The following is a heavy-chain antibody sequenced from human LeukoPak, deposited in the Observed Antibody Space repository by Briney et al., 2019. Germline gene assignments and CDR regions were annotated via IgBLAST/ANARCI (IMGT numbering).Heavy chain of an antibody. CDR1: GFTFSSYD. D-gene: IGHD3-22*01. V-gene: IGHV3-13*01. CDR2: IGTAGDT. J-gene: IGHJ4*02. CDR3: ARGKAYDSSGYYKLFDY. Sequence: GGSLRLSRAASGFTFSSYDMHWVRQATGKGLEWVSAIGTAGDTYYPGSVKGRFTISRENAKNSLYLQMNSLRAGDTAAYYCARGKAYDSSGYYKLFDYWGQGTLVTVSS.